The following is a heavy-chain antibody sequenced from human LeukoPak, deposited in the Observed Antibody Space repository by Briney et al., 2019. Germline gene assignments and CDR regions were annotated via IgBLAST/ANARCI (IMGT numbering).Heavy chain of an antibody. Sequence: PSETPSLTCTVSGGSISSSSYYWGWIRQPPGKGLEWIGSIYYSGSTYYNPSLKSRVTISVDTSKNQFSLKLSSVTAADTAVYYCAEGPERRWFDPWGQGTLVTVSS. D-gene: IGHD3-10*01. CDR1: GGSISSSSYY. CDR3: AEGPERRWFDP. CDR2: IYYSGST. V-gene: IGHV4-39*05. J-gene: IGHJ5*02.